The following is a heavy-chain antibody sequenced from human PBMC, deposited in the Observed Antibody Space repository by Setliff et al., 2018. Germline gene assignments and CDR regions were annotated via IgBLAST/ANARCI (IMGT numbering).Heavy chain of an antibody. J-gene: IGHJ4*02. D-gene: IGHD3-10*01. Sequence: SVKVSCKASGYTFDTYGISWVRQAPGQGLEWVGGILPLFGSATYARKFQGRVTITADESTSTTYMEVSSLTSEDTAEYFCARGPISGSGTYYGADWGQGTLVTVSS. V-gene: IGHV1-69*13. CDR3: ARGPISGSGTYYGAD. CDR2: ILPLFGSA. CDR1: GYTFDTYG.